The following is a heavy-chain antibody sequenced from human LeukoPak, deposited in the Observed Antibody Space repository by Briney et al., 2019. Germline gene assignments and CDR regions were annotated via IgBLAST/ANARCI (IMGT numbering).Heavy chain of an antibody. CDR1: GGSISSSSYY. Sequence: MTSETLSLTCTVSGGSISSSSYYWGWIRQPPGKGLGWIGSIYYSGSTYYNPSLKSRVTISVDTSKNQFSLKLSSVTAADTAVYYCARHIAVAAYFDYWGQGTLVTVSS. CDR2: IYYSGST. V-gene: IGHV4-39*01. J-gene: IGHJ4*02. D-gene: IGHD6-19*01. CDR3: ARHIAVAAYFDY.